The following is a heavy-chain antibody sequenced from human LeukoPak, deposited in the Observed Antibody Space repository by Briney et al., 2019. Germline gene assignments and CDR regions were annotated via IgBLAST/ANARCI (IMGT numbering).Heavy chain of an antibody. Sequence: SETLSLTCAVYGGSFSGYYWSWIRQPPGKGLEWIGEINHSGSTNYNPSLKSRVTISADTSKNQFSLKLSSVTAADTAVYYCARESRRRRGYSYGPGWFDPWGQGTLVTVSS. V-gene: IGHV4-34*01. D-gene: IGHD5-18*01. CDR3: ARESRRRRGYSYGPGWFDP. CDR2: INHSGST. J-gene: IGHJ5*02. CDR1: GGSFSGYY.